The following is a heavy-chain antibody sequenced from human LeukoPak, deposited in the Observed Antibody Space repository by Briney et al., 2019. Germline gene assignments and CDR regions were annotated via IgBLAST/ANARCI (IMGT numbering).Heavy chain of an antibody. Sequence: PSETLSLTCTLSGGSISSYYWSWIRQPPGKGLEWIGYIYYSGSTNYNPSLKSRVTISVDTSKNQFSLKLSSVTAADTAVYYCASEMATNLFDYWGQGTLVTVSS. J-gene: IGHJ4*02. CDR1: GGSISSYY. D-gene: IGHD5-24*01. CDR3: ASEMATNLFDY. CDR2: IYYSGST. V-gene: IGHV4-59*01.